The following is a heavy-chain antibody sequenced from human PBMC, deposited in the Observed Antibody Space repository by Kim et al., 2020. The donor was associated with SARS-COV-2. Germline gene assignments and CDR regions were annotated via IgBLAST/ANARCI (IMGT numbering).Heavy chain of an antibody. Sequence: SETLSLTCAVYGGSFSGYYWSWIRQPPGKGLEWIGEINHSRSTNYNPSLKSRVTISVDTSKNQFSLKLSSVTAADTAVSYCAREGVWGQGTLVTVSS. D-gene: IGHD2-8*01. CDR1: GGSFSGYY. CDR2: INHSRST. V-gene: IGHV4-34*01. CDR3: AREGV. J-gene: IGHJ4*02.